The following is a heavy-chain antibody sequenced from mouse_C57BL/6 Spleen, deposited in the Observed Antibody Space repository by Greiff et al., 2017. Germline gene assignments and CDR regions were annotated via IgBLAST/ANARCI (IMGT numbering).Heavy chain of an antibody. CDR3: ARRDYGRSGGFAY. D-gene: IGHD1-1*01. Sequence: QVQLQQSGPELVKPGASVKISCKASGYAFSSSWMNWVKQRPGKGLEWIGRIYPGDGDTNYNGKFKGKATLTADKSSSTAYMQLSSLTSEDSAVYFCARRDYGRSGGFAYWGQGTLVTVSA. J-gene: IGHJ3*01. CDR1: GYAFSSSW. CDR2: IYPGDGDT. V-gene: IGHV1-82*01.